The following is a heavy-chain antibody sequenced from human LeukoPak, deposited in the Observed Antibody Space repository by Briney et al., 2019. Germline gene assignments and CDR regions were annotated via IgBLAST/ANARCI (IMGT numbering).Heavy chain of an antibody. D-gene: IGHD3-10*01. CDR3: ARDLRPNGSGSYNR. CDR2: ISSSSSSYI. J-gene: IGHJ4*02. V-gene: IGHV3-21*01. Sequence: PGGSLRLSCAASGFTFSSYSMNWVRQAPGKGLEWVSSISSSSSSYIYYADSVKGRFNISRDNAKNSLYLQMNSLRAEDTAVYYCARDLRPNGSGSYNRWGQGTLVTVSS. CDR1: GFTFSSYS.